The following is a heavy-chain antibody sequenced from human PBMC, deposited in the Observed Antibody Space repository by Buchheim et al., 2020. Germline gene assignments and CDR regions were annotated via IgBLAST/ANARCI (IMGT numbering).Heavy chain of an antibody. Sequence: EVQLEESGGGLVQPGGSLRLSCAASGFTLRTYWMHWVRQAPGKGLEWVSRINEDGSFTNYADSVKGRFTISSDNAEKTLYLKMTSLRVEDTAMYYCARDLSGSQDYWGQGTL. CDR3: ARDLSGSQDY. CDR2: INEDGSFT. D-gene: IGHD1-26*01. V-gene: IGHV3-74*01. CDR1: GFTLRTYW. J-gene: IGHJ4*02.